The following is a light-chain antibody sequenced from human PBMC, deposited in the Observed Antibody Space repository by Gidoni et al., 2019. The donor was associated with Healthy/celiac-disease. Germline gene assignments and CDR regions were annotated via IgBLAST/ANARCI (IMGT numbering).Light chain of an antibody. CDR1: QDISNY. CDR2: DAS. CDR3: QQYDNRPYT. Sequence: IQLTQSPSSLPASVGDRVTITCQASQDISNYLHWYQQKPGKAPKLLIYDASNLETGVPSRFSGSGSGTDFTFTISSLQPEDIATYYCQQYDNRPYTFGQGTKLEIK. V-gene: IGKV1-33*01. J-gene: IGKJ2*01.